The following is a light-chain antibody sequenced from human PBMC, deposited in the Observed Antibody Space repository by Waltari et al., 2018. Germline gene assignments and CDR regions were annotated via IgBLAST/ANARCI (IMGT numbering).Light chain of an antibody. CDR2: ENT. V-gene: IGLV1-51*01. CDR3: GAWDSSLSAV. Sequence: QSVLTQPPSVSAAPGQKVIISCSGTSSNLGNNYVSWYQQLPVTPPKRLIYENTKRPSGVPDRFSGSKSGTSATLGITGLQTGDEAIYYCGAWDSSLSAVFGGGTKLTVV. J-gene: IGLJ2*01. CDR1: SSNLGNNY.